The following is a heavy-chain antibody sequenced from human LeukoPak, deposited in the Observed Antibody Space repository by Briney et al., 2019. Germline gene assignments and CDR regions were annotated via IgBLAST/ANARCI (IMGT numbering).Heavy chain of an antibody. CDR3: AKDGYYDFWSGYYDHLDY. J-gene: IGHJ4*02. V-gene: IGHV3-23*01. CDR1: GFTFSSYA. CDR2: ISGSGGST. Sequence: GGSLRLSCAASGFTFSSYAMSWVRQAPGKGLEWVSAISGSGGSTYYADSVKGRFTISRDNSKNTLYLQMNSLRAEDTAVYYCAKDGYYDFWSGYYDHLDYWGQGNLVTVSS. D-gene: IGHD3-3*01.